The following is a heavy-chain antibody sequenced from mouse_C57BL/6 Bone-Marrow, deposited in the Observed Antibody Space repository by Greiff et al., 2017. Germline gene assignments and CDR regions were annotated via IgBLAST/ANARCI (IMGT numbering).Heavy chain of an antibody. J-gene: IGHJ1*03. V-gene: IGHV5-9*01. Sequence: EVQRVESGGGLVKPGGPLQLSCAASGFTFRCYTLPWVLPTPERRLGWVATISGGGGTTYSPDSVKVRFPISRDNAKNTLYLHMSSLRSEDTALYYCARQSQGWYFDVWGTGTTVTVSS. CDR2: ISGGGGTT. CDR3: ARQSQGWYFDV. CDR1: GFTFRCYT.